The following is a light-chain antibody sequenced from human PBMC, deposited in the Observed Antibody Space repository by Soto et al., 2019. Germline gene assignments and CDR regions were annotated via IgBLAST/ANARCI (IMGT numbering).Light chain of an antibody. Sequence: QSVLTQPASVSGSPGQSITISCTGTSSDIGSYNLVSWYQQYPGKAPKLMIYEDTKRPSGVSNRFSGSKSGHTASLTISGLQAEDEADYYCCSYAGSSTLVFGGGTKLTVL. V-gene: IGLV2-23*01. CDR2: EDT. CDR1: SSDIGSYNL. CDR3: CSYAGSSTLV. J-gene: IGLJ3*02.